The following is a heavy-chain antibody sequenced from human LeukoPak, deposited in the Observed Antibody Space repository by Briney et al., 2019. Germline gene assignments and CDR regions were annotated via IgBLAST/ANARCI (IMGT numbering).Heavy chain of an antibody. J-gene: IGHJ6*03. CDR1: GFTFSDHY. D-gene: IGHD7-27*01. CDR2: ISTSGSYI. Sequence: PGGSLRLSCAASGFTFSDHYIDWVRQPPGKGLEWVSSISTSGSYIYFADSVRGRFTISRDNPKNSLFLQMNSLRAEDTAVYYCTRPQLGMGYSYYMDVWGKGTTVTVSS. V-gene: IGHV3-21*01. CDR3: TRPQLGMGYSYYMDV.